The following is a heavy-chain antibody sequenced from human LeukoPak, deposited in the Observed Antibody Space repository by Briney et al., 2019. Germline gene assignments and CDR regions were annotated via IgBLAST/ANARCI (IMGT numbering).Heavy chain of an antibody. J-gene: IGHJ4*02. CDR1: GGSISSSSYY. CDR2: IYYSGST. Sequence: PSETLSLTCTVPGGSISSSSYYWGWIRQPPGKGLEWIGSIYYSGSTYYNPSLKSRVTISVDTSKNQFSLKLSSVTAADTAVYYCARKRITIFGVVINFDYWGQGTLVTVSS. CDR3: ARKRITIFGVVINFDY. D-gene: IGHD3-3*01. V-gene: IGHV4-39*01.